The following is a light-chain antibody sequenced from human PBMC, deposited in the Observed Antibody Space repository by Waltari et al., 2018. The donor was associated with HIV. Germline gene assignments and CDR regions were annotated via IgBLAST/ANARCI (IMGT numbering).Light chain of an antibody. J-gene: IGLJ2*01. CDR3: QSSDTSGTSVI. V-gene: IGLV3-25*03. CDR1: SLSKQY. Sequence: SDLTQPPSVSVSPGQTATIPCSGDSLSKQYTSWYKQRPGQAPVLLISKDNKRPSGIPERCSGSTSGTTVTLAISRVQPDDEADYYCQSSDTSGTSVIFGGGTKLTVL. CDR2: KDN.